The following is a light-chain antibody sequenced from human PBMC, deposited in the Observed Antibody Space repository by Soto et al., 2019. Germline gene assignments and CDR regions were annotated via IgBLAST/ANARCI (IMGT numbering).Light chain of an antibody. CDR3: QQYDSLPLT. CDR2: DAS. Sequence: DIQMTQSPSSLSASVGDRVTITCQASQDISNYLNWHQQKPGKAPILLIYDASNLETGVPSRFSGSGSGTDFTFTISSLQPEDIATYYCQQYDSLPLTFGGGTKVDIK. V-gene: IGKV1-33*01. J-gene: IGKJ4*01. CDR1: QDISNY.